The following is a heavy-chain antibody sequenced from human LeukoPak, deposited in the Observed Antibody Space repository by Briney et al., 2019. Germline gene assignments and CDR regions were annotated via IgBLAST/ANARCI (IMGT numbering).Heavy chain of an antibody. CDR1: XXTFXXXA. Sequence: SXXTFXXXAISWVGQAPGQGREWMGGIIPIFGTANYAQKFQGRLTITTDESTSTAYMELSSLRSEDTAVYYCARRDGYCSSTSCYMSSESFDYWGQGTLVTVSS. D-gene: IGHD2-2*02. CDR2: IIPIFGTA. J-gene: IGHJ4*02. CDR3: ARRDGYCSSTSCYMSSESFDY. V-gene: IGHV1-69*05.